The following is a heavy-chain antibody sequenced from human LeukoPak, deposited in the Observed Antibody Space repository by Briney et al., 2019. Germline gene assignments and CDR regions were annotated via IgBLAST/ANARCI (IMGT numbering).Heavy chain of an antibody. D-gene: IGHD6-6*01. CDR1: GYTFTGYY. Sequence: ASVKVSCKTSGYTFTGYYMHWVRQAPGQGLEWMGWISAYNGNTNYAQKLQGRVTMTTDTSTSTAYMELRSLRSDDTAVYYCARGIAARDFDYWGQGTLVTVSS. CDR2: ISAYNGNT. V-gene: IGHV1-18*04. J-gene: IGHJ4*02. CDR3: ARGIAARDFDY.